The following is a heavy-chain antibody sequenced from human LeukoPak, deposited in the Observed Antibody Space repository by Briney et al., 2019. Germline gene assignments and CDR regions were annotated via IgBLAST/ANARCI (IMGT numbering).Heavy chain of an antibody. CDR2: INPSSGGT. CDR1: GYTFTGYY. CDR3: ARGALQEVDTFDY. D-gene: IGHD2-15*01. Sequence: ASVKVSCKASGYTFTGYYMHWVRQAPGQGLEWMGWINPSSGGTNYAQKFQGRVTMTRDTSISTAYMELSRLRSDDTAVYYCARGALQEVDTFDYWGQGTLVTVS. J-gene: IGHJ4*02. V-gene: IGHV1-2*02.